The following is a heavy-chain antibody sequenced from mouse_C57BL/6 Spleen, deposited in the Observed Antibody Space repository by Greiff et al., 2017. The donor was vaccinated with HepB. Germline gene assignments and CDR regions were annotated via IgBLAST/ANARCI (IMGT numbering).Heavy chain of an antibody. Sequence: QVQLQQPGAELVKPGASVKLSCKASGYTFTSYWMQWVKQRPGQGLEWIGEIDPSDSYTNYNQKFKGKATLTVGTSSSTAYMQLSSLTSEDSAVYYCARSGDYDGGFAYWGQGTLVTVSA. V-gene: IGHV1-50*01. D-gene: IGHD2-4*01. CDR2: IDPSDSYT. J-gene: IGHJ3*01. CDR3: ARSGDYDGGFAY. CDR1: GYTFTSYW.